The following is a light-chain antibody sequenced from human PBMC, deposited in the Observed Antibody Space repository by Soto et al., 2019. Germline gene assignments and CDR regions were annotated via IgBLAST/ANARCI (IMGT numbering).Light chain of an antibody. CDR2: GAS. V-gene: IGKV3-20*01. CDR3: LLYFSPDRYT. Sequence: EIVLTQTPGTLSLSPGGKATPSCRARQSVTSSHLAWYQQKPGQAPRLLIYGASTRATGIPDRFSGSGSDTDFSLTIRRLDPEDFAMYYCLLYFSPDRYTFGPGTKVQIK. CDR1: QSVTSSH. J-gene: IGKJ2*01.